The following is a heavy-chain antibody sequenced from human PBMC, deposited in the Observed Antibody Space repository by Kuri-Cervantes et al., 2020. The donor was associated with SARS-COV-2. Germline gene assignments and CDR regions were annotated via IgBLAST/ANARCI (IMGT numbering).Heavy chain of an antibody. CDR3: ARDRYYDSSGYFPDYYYYYGMDV. CDR1: GFTFGDFA. Sequence: SLKISCVASGFTFGDFAMHWVRQAPGKGLEWVSGISWHSRNISYAASVQGRFTISRDNAKNSLYLQMNSLRAEDTAVYYCARDRYYDSSGYFPDYYYYYGMDVWGQGTTVTVSS. D-gene: IGHD3-22*01. J-gene: IGHJ6*02. CDR2: ISWHSRNI. V-gene: IGHV3-9*01.